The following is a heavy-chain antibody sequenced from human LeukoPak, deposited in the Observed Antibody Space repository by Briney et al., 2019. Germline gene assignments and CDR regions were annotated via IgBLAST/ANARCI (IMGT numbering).Heavy chain of an antibody. CDR1: GGSISSGGYY. V-gene: IGHV4-30-4*08. J-gene: IGHJ4*02. D-gene: IGHD1-14*01. Sequence: SETLPLTCTVSGGSISSGGYYWNWIRQHPGKGLEWIGYIYYSGSTYYNPSLKSRVTISVDTSKNQFSLKLSSVTAADTAVYYCARITGIRARAFDHWGQGTLVTVSS. CDR3: ARITGIRARAFDH. CDR2: IYYSGST.